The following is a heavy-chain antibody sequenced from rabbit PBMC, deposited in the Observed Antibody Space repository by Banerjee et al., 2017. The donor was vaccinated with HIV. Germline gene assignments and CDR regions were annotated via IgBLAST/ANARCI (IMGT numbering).Heavy chain of an antibody. Sequence: QSLEESGGDLVKPGASLTLTCTASGFSFSSYYYMYWVRQAPGKGLEWIGFIDTNTGKTFYASWAKGRFTISKTSPTTVTLQMTSLTVADTATYLCARTANSYYSTGLNLWGQGTLVTVS. V-gene: IGHV1S40*01. CDR1: GFSFSSYYY. CDR3: ARTANSYYSTGLNL. J-gene: IGHJ4*01. D-gene: IGHD8-1*01. CDR2: IDTNTGKT.